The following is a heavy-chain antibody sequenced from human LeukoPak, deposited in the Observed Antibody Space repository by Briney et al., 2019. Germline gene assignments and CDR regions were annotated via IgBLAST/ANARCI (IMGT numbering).Heavy chain of an antibody. CDR1: GFTFSSYS. J-gene: IGHJ3*02. D-gene: IGHD6-13*01. Sequence: GGSLRLSCAASGFTFSSYSMNWVRQAPGKGLEWVSSISSSSSYIYYADSVKGRFIISRDNAKNSLYLQMNSLRAEDTAVYYCARGGGSSWYGDDAFDIWGQGTMVTVSS. V-gene: IGHV3-21*01. CDR3: ARGGGSSWYGDDAFDI. CDR2: ISSSSSYI.